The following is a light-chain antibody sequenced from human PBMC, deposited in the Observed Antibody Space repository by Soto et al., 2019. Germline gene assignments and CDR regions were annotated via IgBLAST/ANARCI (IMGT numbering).Light chain of an antibody. CDR2: DAS. CDR1: QSLSNY. J-gene: IGKJ5*01. V-gene: IGKV3-11*01. CDR3: QQRANWPIT. Sequence: EIVLTQSPDTLSLSPGERATLSCRASQSLSNYLAWYQQKPGQAPRLLIYDASERATGIPARFSGGGSETDFTLTITSLEPEDFGVYYCQQRANWPITFGKGTRLEI.